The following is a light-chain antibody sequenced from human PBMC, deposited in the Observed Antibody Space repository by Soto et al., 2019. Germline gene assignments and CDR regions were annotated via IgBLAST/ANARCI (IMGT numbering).Light chain of an antibody. Sequence: ESLLTQSPGTLSLSPGERATLSCRASQTDNSRHLNWYQHKPGQAPRLLIYGASIRAAGIPDRFSGSRSGADFSLTITRLEPEDSAVYYCQQFDGSRPAFTFGQGTKLEI. CDR3: QQFDGSRPAFT. CDR1: QTDNSRH. V-gene: IGKV3-20*01. CDR2: GAS. J-gene: IGKJ2*01.